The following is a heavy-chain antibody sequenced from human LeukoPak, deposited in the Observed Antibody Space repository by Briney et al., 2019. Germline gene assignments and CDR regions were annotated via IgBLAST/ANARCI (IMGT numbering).Heavy chain of an antibody. CDR3: AKVGSSSGWYGGFDN. CDR2: ISYDGSNK. CDR1: GFTFSSYA. J-gene: IGHJ4*02. Sequence: GGSLRLSCAASGFTFSSYAMHWVRQAPGKGLEWVAVISYDGSNKYYADSVKGRFTISRDNSKNTLYLQMNSLRVEDTAVYYCAKVGSSSGWYGGFDNWGQGTLVTVSS. D-gene: IGHD6-19*01. V-gene: IGHV3-30*04.